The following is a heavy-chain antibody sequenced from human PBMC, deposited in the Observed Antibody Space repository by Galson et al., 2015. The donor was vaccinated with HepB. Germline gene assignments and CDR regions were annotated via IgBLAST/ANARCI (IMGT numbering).Heavy chain of an antibody. CDR2: IYSGGST. D-gene: IGHD6-13*01. Sequence: SLRLSCAASGFTVSSNYMSWVRQAPGKGLEWVSVIYSGGSTYYADSVKGRFTISRDNSKNTLYLQMNSLRAEDTAVYYCARIAGYSSSWYFGSRPISPGWFDPWGQGTLVTVSS. CDR1: GFTVSSNY. J-gene: IGHJ5*02. CDR3: ARIAGYSSSWYFGSRPISPGWFDP. V-gene: IGHV3-53*01.